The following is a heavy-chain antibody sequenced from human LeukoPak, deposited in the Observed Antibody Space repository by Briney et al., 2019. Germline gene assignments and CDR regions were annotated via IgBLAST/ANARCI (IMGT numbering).Heavy chain of an antibody. Sequence: GESLRLSCAASGFTFSSYGMHWVRQAPGKGLEWVAVISYDGSNKYYADSVKGRFTISRDNSKNTLYLQMNSLRAEDTAVYYCAKDSYYYGSGSHVYGFDPWGQGTLVTVSS. J-gene: IGHJ5*02. CDR2: ISYDGSNK. CDR1: GFTFSSYG. D-gene: IGHD3-10*01. CDR3: AKDSYYYGSGSHVYGFDP. V-gene: IGHV3-30*18.